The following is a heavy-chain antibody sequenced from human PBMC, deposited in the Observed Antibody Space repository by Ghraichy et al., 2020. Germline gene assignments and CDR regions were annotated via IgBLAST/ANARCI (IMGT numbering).Heavy chain of an antibody. V-gene: IGHV3-64*01. J-gene: IGHJ4*02. Sequence: GGSLRLSCAASGFTFSSYAMHWVRQAPGKGLEYVSAISSNGGSTYYANSVKGRFTISRDNSKNTLYLQMGSLRAEDMAVYYCARGEEYYDILTGYYPVYYFDYWGQGTLVTVSS. CDR3: ARGEEYYDILTGYYPVYYFDY. CDR1: GFTFSSYA. D-gene: IGHD3-9*01. CDR2: ISSNGGST.